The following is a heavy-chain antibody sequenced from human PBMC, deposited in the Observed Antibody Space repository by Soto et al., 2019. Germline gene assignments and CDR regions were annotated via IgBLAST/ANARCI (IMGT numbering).Heavy chain of an antibody. V-gene: IGHV3-15*01. CDR1: GFMFSSAW. J-gene: IGHJ4*02. CDR3: VEGWNYF. Sequence: EVQMVKSGGDLVKPGGSLRLSCVTSGFMFSSAWMSWVRQAPGKGLEWVARIKSKGDGGPRDYAAPVKGRFTISRDDSKNKVYLDRNSMRGKYTDVYYCVEGWNYFWGQGTLVTVSS. CDR2: IKSKGDGGPR. D-gene: IGHD1-1*01.